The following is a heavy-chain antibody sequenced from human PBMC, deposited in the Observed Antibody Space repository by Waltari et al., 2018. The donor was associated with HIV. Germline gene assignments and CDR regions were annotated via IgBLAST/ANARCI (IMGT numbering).Heavy chain of an antibody. D-gene: IGHD2-15*01. CDR1: GFNFGEHV. CDR3: TRGLPKDV. J-gene: IGHJ6*04. Sequence: EVQLVQTGGGLVEPGGSLRLSCTGSGFNFGEHVMSWVRQAPGKGLECVAFIRSHSYGGTAEYAATVKGRFTISRDDSNGIVSLQMNSLKTEDTGIYYCTRGLPKDVWGKGAAVTVSP. CDR2: IRSHSYGGTA. V-gene: IGHV3-49*04.